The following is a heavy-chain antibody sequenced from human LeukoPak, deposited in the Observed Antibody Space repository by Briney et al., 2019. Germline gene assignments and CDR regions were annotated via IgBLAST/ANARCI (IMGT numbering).Heavy chain of an antibody. CDR3: AKDPAFVVVPAAIREDY. Sequence: PGGSLRLSCAASGFTFSNYGMHWVRQAPGKGLEWVSFIRYDGSNKYYTDSVKGRFTISRDNSKNTLYLEMNSLTAEDTAIYYCAKDPAFVVVPAAIREDYWGQGTLVTVSS. J-gene: IGHJ4*02. CDR2: IRYDGSNK. D-gene: IGHD2-2*02. V-gene: IGHV3-30*02. CDR1: GFTFSNYG.